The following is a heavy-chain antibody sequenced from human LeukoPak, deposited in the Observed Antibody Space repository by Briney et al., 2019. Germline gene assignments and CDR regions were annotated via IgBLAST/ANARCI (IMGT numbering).Heavy chain of an antibody. CDR1: GFTSSSYA. D-gene: IGHD6-19*01. Sequence: GALRLSCAASGFTSSSYAMTWVRQAPGKGLEWVSTISDSGSSTYYADSVKGRFTISRDNSKNTLFLRMNGLRAGDTAVYYCARDVPGIAVTGTPDYWGQGTLVTVSS. CDR2: ISDSGSST. CDR3: ARDVPGIAVTGTPDY. V-gene: IGHV3-23*01. J-gene: IGHJ4*02.